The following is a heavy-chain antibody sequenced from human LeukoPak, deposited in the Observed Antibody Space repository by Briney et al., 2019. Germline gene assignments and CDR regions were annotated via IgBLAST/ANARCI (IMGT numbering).Heavy chain of an antibody. V-gene: IGHV4-34*01. D-gene: IGHD3-10*01. J-gene: IGHJ4*02. CDR1: GGSFSGYY. CDR3: ARRITLFRGFNY. Sequence: SETMSLTCAVYGGSFSGYYWTWIRQPPGKGLEWIGEINHSGSTNYNPSLKSRVTISVDTSKNQCSLRLTSGTAADTAVYYCARRITLFRGFNYWGQGTLVTVSS. CDR2: INHSGST.